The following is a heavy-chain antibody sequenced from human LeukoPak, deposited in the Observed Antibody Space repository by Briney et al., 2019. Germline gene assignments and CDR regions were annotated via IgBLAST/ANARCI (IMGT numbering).Heavy chain of an antibody. V-gene: IGHV4-59*01. CDR2: IYYSGST. CDR3: ARGALPLGYCSSTSCYHIDY. CDR1: GGSISSYY. J-gene: IGHJ4*02. Sequence: KASETLSLTCTVSGGSISSYYWSWIRQPPGKGLEWIGYIYYSGSTNYNPSLKSRVTISVDTSRNQFSLKLSSVTAADTAVYYCARGALPLGYCSSTSCYHIDYWGQGTLVTVSS. D-gene: IGHD2-2*01.